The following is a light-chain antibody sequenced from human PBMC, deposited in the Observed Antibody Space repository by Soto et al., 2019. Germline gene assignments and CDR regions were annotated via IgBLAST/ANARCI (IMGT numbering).Light chain of an antibody. CDR2: EAS. Sequence: DFQMTQSPSTLSASVGDRVTITCRASQNINNWLAWYQQKPWKAPKLLIYEASNLQSGVPSRFSGSGSGTEFILTISSLQPDDFATYYCQQYNSYSYTFGQGTKVDIK. J-gene: IGKJ2*01. V-gene: IGKV1-5*03. CDR3: QQYNSYSYT. CDR1: QNINNW.